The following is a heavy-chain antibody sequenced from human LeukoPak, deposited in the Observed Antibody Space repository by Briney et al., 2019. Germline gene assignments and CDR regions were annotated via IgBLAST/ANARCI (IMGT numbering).Heavy chain of an antibody. J-gene: IGHJ5*02. V-gene: IGHV4-59*01. CDR3: ARDRDSSSWYNWFDP. D-gene: IGHD6-13*01. CDR2: IYYSGST. CDR1: GGSISSYY. Sequence: SETLSLTCTVSGGSISSYYWSWVRQPPGKGLEWIGYIYYSGSTNYNPSLKSRVTISVDTSKNQFSLKLSSVTAADTAVYYCARDRDSSSWYNWFDPWGQGTLVTVSS.